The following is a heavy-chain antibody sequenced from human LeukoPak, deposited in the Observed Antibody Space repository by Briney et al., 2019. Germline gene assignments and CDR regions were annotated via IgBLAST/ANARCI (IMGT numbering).Heavy chain of an antibody. CDR3: ARVRIAARLPFDY. V-gene: IGHV1-2*02. CDR1: GYTFTGYY. CDR2: INPNSGGT. Sequence: GASVKVSCKASGYTFTGYYMHWGRQAPGQGLEWMGWINPNSGGTNYAQKFQGRVTMTRDTSISTAYMELSRLRSDDTAVYYCARVRIAARLPFDYWGQGTLVTVSS. D-gene: IGHD6-6*01. J-gene: IGHJ4*02.